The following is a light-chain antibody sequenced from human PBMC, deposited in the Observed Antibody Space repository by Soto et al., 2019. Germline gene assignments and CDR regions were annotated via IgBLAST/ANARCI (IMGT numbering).Light chain of an antibody. CDR1: QSISSY. J-gene: IGKJ3*01. Sequence: DIQMTQSPSSLSASVGDRVTITCRASQSISSYLIWYQKKPGKAPKLLFYIASSLQSGVPLRFCGCGSGTDFTLTMSSLQPEDFATFYCQQSYSTPLTFGPGTKVDIK. CDR3: QQSYSTPLT. CDR2: IAS. V-gene: IGKV1-39*01.